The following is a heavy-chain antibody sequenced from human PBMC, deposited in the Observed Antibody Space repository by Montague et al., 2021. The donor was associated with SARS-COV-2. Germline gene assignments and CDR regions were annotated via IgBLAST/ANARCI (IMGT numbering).Heavy chain of an antibody. V-gene: IGHV4-39*01. D-gene: IGHD2-15*01. Sequence: ETLSLTCTVSGGSVSSSGYYWGWIRQPPGKGLEWIGSIYFSGSSYYNPSLKSRVSISVDTSKNQFSLRLSSVTSADTAVYYCARHRRWGLVVAAPNWFDPWGRGTLVTVSS. CDR3: ARHRRWGLVVAAPNWFDP. J-gene: IGHJ5*02. CDR2: IYFSGSS. CDR1: GGSVSSSGYY.